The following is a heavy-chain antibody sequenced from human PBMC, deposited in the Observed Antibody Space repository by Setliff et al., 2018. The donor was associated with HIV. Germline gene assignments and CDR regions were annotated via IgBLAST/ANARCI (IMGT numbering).Heavy chain of an antibody. D-gene: IGHD1-1*01. J-gene: IGHJ4*02. Sequence: GGSLRLSCAVSGFTFSNYWWSWLRQAPGKGLEWVANIKQDGREQNYVDSVKGRFTISRDNAKNSLYLQMNSLRAEDTAVYYCASARIPTGGTSTSFDFWGQGALVTVSS. CDR3: ASARIPTGGTSTSFDF. CDR2: IKQDGREQ. V-gene: IGHV3-7*03. CDR1: GFTFSNYW.